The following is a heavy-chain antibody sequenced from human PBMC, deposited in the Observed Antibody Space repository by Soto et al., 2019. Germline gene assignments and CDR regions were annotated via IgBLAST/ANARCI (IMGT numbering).Heavy chain of an antibody. CDR1: GGSFSGYT. Sequence: QVQLVQSGAEVRKPGSSVKVSCKASGGSFSGYTFSWLRQAPGQGPEWMGSTIPMFGIPNYAQKFQGRVTITADKSTRIVYMELSSLRNDDTAVYYCARDLAAAGPGWYDPWGQGTLVTVSS. CDR3: ARDLAAAGPGWYDP. J-gene: IGHJ5*02. D-gene: IGHD6-13*01. V-gene: IGHV1-69*08. CDR2: TIPMFGIP.